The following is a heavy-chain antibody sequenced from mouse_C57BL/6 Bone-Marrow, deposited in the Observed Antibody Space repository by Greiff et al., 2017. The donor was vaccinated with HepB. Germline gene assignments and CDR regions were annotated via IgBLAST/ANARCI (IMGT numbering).Heavy chain of an antibody. Sequence: VKLVESGAELVKPGASVKMSCKASGYTFTTYPIEWMKQNHGKSLEWIGNFHPYNDDTKYNEKFKGKATLTVEKSSSTVYLELSRLTSDDSAVYYCARGLYYYGSSYVKWYFDVWGTGTTVTVSS. V-gene: IGHV1-47*01. D-gene: IGHD1-1*01. CDR2: FHPYNDDT. CDR1: GYTFTTYP. CDR3: ARGLYYYGSSYVKWYFDV. J-gene: IGHJ1*03.